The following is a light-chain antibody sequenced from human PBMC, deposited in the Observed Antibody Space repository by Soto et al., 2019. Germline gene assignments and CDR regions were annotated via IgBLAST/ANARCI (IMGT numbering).Light chain of an antibody. J-gene: IGKJ5*01. Sequence: EVVLTQSPATVSLSQGEGATLSCRVSQSISSSYLSWYQQRPGQAPRLLIYGASTRATGIPARFSGSGRGSGTDFTLTISSLQPEDFAVYYCQQDYILPITFGQRTRLEIK. CDR1: QSISSSY. CDR3: QQDYILPIT. CDR2: GAS. V-gene: IGKV3D-7*01.